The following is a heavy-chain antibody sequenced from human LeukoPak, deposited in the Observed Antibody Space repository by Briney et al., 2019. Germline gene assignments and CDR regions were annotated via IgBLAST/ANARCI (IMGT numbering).Heavy chain of an antibody. V-gene: IGHV4-34*01. D-gene: IGHD3-10*01. CDR3: ARRSYDSGIYFNGWYFDF. Sequence: SETLSLTRAVYGGSFSGYYWSWIRQPPGKGLEWIGEINHSGSTNYNPSLKSRVTITVDTSKNQFSLKLSSVTAADTAVHYCARRSYDSGIYFNGWYFDFWGQGSLVTVSS. CDR2: INHSGST. J-gene: IGHJ4*02. CDR1: GGSFSGYY.